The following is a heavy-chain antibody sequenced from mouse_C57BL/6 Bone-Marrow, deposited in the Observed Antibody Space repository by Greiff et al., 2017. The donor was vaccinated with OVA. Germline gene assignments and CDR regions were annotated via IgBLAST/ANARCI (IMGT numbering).Heavy chain of an antibody. CDR2: IYPGSGST. CDR3: ARRYNGNDYWYFDV. Sequence: QVQLQQSGAELVKPGASVKMSFKASGYTFTSYWITWVKQRPGQGLEWSGDIYPGSGSTYYNEKFKSKATLSVDTSSSTAYMQLSRLTSEDSAVYYCARRYNGNDYWYFDVEDRGTAITVTS. CDR1: GYTFTSYW. V-gene: IGHV1-55*01. D-gene: IGHD1-1*01. J-gene: IGHJ1*03.